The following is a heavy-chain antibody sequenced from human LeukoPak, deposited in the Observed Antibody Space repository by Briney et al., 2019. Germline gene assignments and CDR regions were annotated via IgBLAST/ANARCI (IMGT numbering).Heavy chain of an antibody. CDR2: INQDASEI. J-gene: IGHJ4*02. Sequence: GGSLRLSCAASGFTFSTYWMNWYRQAPGKGLEWVGNINQDASEINYVDSVGGRFTISRDNAKNSLHLQMNSLRAEDTAVYYCATDRDNSDWQKRFDSWGQGTLVTVSS. D-gene: IGHD2-21*02. CDR1: GFTFSTYW. V-gene: IGHV3-7*01. CDR3: ATDRDNSDWQKRFDS.